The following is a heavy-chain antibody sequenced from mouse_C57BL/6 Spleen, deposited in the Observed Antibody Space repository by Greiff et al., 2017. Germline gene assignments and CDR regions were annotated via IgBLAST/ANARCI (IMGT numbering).Heavy chain of an antibody. Sequence: DVQLQESGPELVKPGASVKIPCKASGYTFTDYNMDWVKQSHGKSLEWIGDINPNNGGTIYNQKFKGKATLTVDKSSSTAYMELRSLTSEDTAVYYCARMDYDYAWFAYWGQGTLVTVSA. CDR1: GYTFTDYN. D-gene: IGHD2-4*01. CDR3: ARMDYDYAWFAY. J-gene: IGHJ3*01. V-gene: IGHV1-18*01. CDR2: INPNNGGT.